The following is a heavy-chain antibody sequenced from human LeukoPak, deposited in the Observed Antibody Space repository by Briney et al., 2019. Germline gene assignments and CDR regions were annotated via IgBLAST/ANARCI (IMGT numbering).Heavy chain of an antibody. CDR3: ARDPVGGSTIFDS. CDR2: TYFRSKWYY. Sequence: SQTLSLTCAISGDSVFSDSAAWNWIRQSPSRGLEWLARTYFRSKWYYDYALAVKGRITINPDTSKNQFSLQLNSVTPEDTAVYFCARDPVGGSTIFDSWGQGTLVTVSS. J-gene: IGHJ4*02. V-gene: IGHV6-1*01. D-gene: IGHD1-26*01. CDR1: GDSVFSDSAA.